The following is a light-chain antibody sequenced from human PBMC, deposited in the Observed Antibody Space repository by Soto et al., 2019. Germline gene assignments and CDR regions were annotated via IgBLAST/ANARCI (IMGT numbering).Light chain of an antibody. Sequence: QLVLTQPPSVSGAPGQRVTIPCTGSSSNIGSFYDVHWYQQLPGTVSKLLIYGDNNRPSGVPDRFSGSKSGTSASLAITGLQPEDEADYYCQSYDNSLSHVVFGGGTKVTVL. CDR2: GDN. V-gene: IGLV1-40*01. CDR3: QSYDNSLSHVV. CDR1: SSNIGSFYD. J-gene: IGLJ2*01.